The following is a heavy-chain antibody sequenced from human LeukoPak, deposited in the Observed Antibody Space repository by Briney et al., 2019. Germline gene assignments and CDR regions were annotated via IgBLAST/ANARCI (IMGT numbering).Heavy chain of an antibody. Sequence: GASVKVSCKAPGYTFTSYDINWVRQATGQGLEWMGWMNPNSGNTGYAQKFQGRVTITRNTSISTAYMELSSLRSEDTAVYYCARGGSSGWYGGYYYYYMDVWGKGTTVTVSS. J-gene: IGHJ6*03. CDR3: ARGGSSGWYGGYYYYYMDV. CDR1: GYTFTSYD. V-gene: IGHV1-8*03. D-gene: IGHD6-19*01. CDR2: MNPNSGNT.